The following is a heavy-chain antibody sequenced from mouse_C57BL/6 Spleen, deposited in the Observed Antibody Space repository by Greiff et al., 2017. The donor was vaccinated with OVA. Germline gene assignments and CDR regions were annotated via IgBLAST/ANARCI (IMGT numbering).Heavy chain of an antibody. Sequence: DVKLVESGGDLVKPGGSLKLSCAASGFTFSSYGMSWVRQTPDKRLEWVATISSGGSYTYYPDSVKGRFTISRDNAKNTLYLQMSSLKSEDTAMYYCARNYYGSSYYWYFDVWGTGTTVTVSS. J-gene: IGHJ1*03. D-gene: IGHD1-1*01. V-gene: IGHV5-6*02. CDR3: ARNYYGSSYYWYFDV. CDR1: GFTFSSYG. CDR2: ISSGGSYT.